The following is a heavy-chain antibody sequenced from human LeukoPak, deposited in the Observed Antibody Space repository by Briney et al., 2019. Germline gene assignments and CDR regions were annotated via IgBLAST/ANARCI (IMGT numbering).Heavy chain of an antibody. V-gene: IGHV1-8*01. CDR3: ARGGSMVRGVIIHKFDY. CDR2: MNPNSGNT. D-gene: IGHD3-10*01. J-gene: IGHJ4*02. Sequence: GASVKVSCKASGYTFTSYDINWVRQATGQGLEWMGWMNPNSGNTGYAQKFQGRVTMTRNTSISTAYMELSSLRSEDTAVYYCARGGSMVRGVIIHKFDYWGQGTLVTVSS. CDR1: GYTFTSYD.